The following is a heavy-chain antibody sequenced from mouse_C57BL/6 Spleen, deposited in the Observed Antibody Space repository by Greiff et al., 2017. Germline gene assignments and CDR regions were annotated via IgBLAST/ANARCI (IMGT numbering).Heavy chain of an antibody. J-gene: IGHJ3*01. V-gene: IGHV1-81*01. CDR1: GYTFTSYG. CDR3: ARSGSNYPAWFAY. D-gene: IGHD2-5*01. Sequence: QVHVKQSGAELARPGASVKLSCKASGYTFTSYGISWVKQRTGQGLEWIGEIYPRSGNTYYNEKFKGKATLTADKSSSTAYMELRSLTSEDSAVYFCARSGSNYPAWFAYWGQGTLVTVSA. CDR2: IYPRSGNT.